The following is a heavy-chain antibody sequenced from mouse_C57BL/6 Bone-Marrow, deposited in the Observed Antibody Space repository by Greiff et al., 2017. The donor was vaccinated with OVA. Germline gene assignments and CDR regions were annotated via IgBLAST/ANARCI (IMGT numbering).Heavy chain of an antibody. CDR2: ISSGGSYT. CDR1: GFTFSSYG. V-gene: IGHV5-6*01. Sequence: EVMLVESGGDLVKPGGSLKLPCAASGFTFSSYGMSWVRQTPDKRLEWVATISSGGSYTYYPDSVKGRFTISRDNAKNTLYLQMSSLKSEDTAMDYCARHNYPFAYWGQGTLVTVSA. D-gene: IGHD2-1*01. CDR3: ARHNYPFAY. J-gene: IGHJ3*01.